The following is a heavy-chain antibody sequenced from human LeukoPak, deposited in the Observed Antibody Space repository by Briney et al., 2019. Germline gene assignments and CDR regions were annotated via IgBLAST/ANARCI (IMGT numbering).Heavy chain of an antibody. CDR3: ARLYYYRAGSYYHFDY. CDR2: INSDGSST. V-gene: IGHV3-74*01. D-gene: IGHD3-10*01. J-gene: IGHJ4*02. Sequence: PGGSLRLSCAASGVTFSSYWMHWVRQAPGKGLVWVSRINSDGSSTNYADSVKGRFTISRDNAKNTPYLQMNILRAEATAVYYCARLYYYRAGSYYHFDYWGQGTLVTVSS. CDR1: GVTFSSYW.